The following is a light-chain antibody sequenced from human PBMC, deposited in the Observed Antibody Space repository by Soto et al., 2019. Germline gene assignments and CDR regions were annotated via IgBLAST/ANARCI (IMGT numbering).Light chain of an antibody. J-gene: IGKJ5*01. Sequence: EIVLTQSPGTLSLSPGERATLSCRASQSVSSSYLAWYQQKAGQAPRLLIYGASNRATGIPDRFSGSGSGTDFTFTISRLEPEDFALYYCQQYGSSPPTTFGQGTRLE. CDR2: GAS. CDR1: QSVSSSY. CDR3: QQYGSSPPTT. V-gene: IGKV3-20*01.